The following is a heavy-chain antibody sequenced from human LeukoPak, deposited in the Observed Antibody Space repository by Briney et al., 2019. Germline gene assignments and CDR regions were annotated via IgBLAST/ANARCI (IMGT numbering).Heavy chain of an antibody. CDR2: TYYSGSI. J-gene: IGHJ4*02. V-gene: IGHV4-30-4*08. Sequence: PSATLSLTCTVSGGSIISSAYYWSWIRQPPGKGLEWIGDTYYSGSIYYNPPPKSRVTISQDTSKNQFSLKRSSVTAADTAVYYCVSTEVSRGSADYCGQGTLVTVSS. D-gene: IGHD6-19*01. CDR3: VSTEVSRGSADY. CDR1: GGSIISSAYY.